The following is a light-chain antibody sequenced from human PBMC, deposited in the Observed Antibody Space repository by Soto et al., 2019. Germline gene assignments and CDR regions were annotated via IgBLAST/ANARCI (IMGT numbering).Light chain of an antibody. J-gene: IGLJ3*02. CDR1: RGHSSYA. Sequence: QPVLTQSPSASASLGASVKPTCTLSRGHSSYAIAWHQQQPEKGPRYLMKLNSDGSHSKGDGIPDRFSGSSSGAERYLTISSLQSEDEADYYCQTWGTGPWVFGGGTKLTVL. CDR3: QTWGTGPWV. V-gene: IGLV4-69*01. CDR2: LNSDGSH.